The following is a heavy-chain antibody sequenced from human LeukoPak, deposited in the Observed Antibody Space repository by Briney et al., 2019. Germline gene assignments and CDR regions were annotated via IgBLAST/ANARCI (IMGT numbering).Heavy chain of an antibody. V-gene: IGHV3-7*01. CDR3: AREWRYSYGPGAFDY. Sequence: GGSLRLSCEGSGLTFSSYWMSWVRQAPGKGLEWVANIKQDGSEKYYVDSVKGRFTISRDNAKNSLYLQMNSLRAEDTAVYYCAREWRYSYGPGAFDYWGQGTLVTVSS. D-gene: IGHD5-18*01. CDR1: GLTFSSYW. J-gene: IGHJ4*02. CDR2: IKQDGSEK.